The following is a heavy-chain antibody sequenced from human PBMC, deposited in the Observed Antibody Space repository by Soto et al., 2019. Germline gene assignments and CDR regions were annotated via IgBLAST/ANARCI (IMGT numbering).Heavy chain of an antibody. V-gene: IGHV4-39*02. CDR1: GGSISSSSYY. CDR2: IYYSGST. Sequence: QLQLQESGPGLVKPSETLSLTCTVSGGSISSSSYYWGWIRQPPGKALEWIGRIYYSGSTYYNPAHKGPVTVSVDTSKNHFTLKLSSVTAALTAVYYCASVIVGATLDAFEIWCQGTMVTVSS. D-gene: IGHD1-26*01. CDR3: ASVIVGATLDAFEI. J-gene: IGHJ3*02.